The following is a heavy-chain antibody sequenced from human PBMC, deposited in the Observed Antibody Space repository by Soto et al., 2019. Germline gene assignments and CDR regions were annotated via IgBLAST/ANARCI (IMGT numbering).Heavy chain of an antibody. CDR2: ISAYNGNT. J-gene: IGHJ4*02. V-gene: IGHV1-18*01. CDR3: ARVGAYCVSTSCHDY. D-gene: IGHD2-2*01. CDR1: GYTFTNYG. Sequence: QVQLVQSGAEVKKPGASVKVSCKASGYTFTNYGISWVRQAPGQGLEWMGWISAYNGNTDYAQKLQGRVTRTTDTSTGTDYLELRSLRSDDTAVDYCARVGAYCVSTSCHDYWGQGTLVTVSS.